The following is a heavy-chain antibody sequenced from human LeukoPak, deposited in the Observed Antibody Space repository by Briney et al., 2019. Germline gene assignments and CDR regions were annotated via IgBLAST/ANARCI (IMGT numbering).Heavy chain of an antibody. CDR2: INPNTGGI. CDR1: GYTFTGYY. D-gene: IGHD5-18*01. Sequence: ASVKVSCKSSGYTFTGYYMHWVRQAPGQGLEWMGWINPNTGGINYAQKFQGRVTMTRDTSISAAYMELSRLRSDDTAVYYCARDPYSNYFDYWGQGTLVTVSP. V-gene: IGHV1-2*02. CDR3: ARDPYSNYFDY. J-gene: IGHJ4*02.